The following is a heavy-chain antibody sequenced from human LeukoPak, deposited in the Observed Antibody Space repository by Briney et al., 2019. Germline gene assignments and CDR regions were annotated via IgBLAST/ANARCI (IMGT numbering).Heavy chain of an antibody. Sequence: GESLKISCKGSGYSFTSYWIGWVRQMPGKGLEWMGIIYPGDSDTRYSPSFQGQVTISADKSISTAYLQWSSLKASDTAMYYCARQRRDGYNSSLQYDYWGQGTLVTVSS. CDR1: GYSFTSYW. J-gene: IGHJ4*02. D-gene: IGHD5-24*01. CDR3: ARQRRDGYNSSLQYDY. V-gene: IGHV5-51*01. CDR2: IYPGDSDT.